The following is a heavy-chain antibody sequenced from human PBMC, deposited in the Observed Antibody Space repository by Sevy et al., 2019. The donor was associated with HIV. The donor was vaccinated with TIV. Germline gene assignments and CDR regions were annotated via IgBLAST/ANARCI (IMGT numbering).Heavy chain of an antibody. CDR1: GGSVSSGSYY. D-gene: IGHD5-12*01. J-gene: IGHJ6*03. CDR2: IYYSGST. Sequence: SESLSLTCTVSGGSVSSGSYYWSWIRQPPGKGLEWIGYIYYSGSTNYNPSLKSRVTISVDTSKNQFSLKLSSVTAADTAVYYCARSKKGATGYDSPPFYYYYYYMDVWGKGTTVTVSS. V-gene: IGHV4-61*01. CDR3: ARSKKGATGYDSPPFYYYYYYMDV.